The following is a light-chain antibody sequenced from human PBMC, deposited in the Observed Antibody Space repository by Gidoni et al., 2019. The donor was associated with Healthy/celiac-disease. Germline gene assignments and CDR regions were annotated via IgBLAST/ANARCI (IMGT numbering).Light chain of an antibody. J-gene: IGKJ1*01. CDR1: QSVSSN. CDR2: GAS. CDR3: QQYNNWPPWT. Sequence: EKMMTPSPATLSVSPGERATLSCRASQSVSSNLAWYQQKPGQAPRLLIYGASTRATGIPARFSGSGSGTEFTLTISSLQSEDFAVYYCQQYNNWPPWTFGQGTKVEIK. V-gene: IGKV3-15*01.